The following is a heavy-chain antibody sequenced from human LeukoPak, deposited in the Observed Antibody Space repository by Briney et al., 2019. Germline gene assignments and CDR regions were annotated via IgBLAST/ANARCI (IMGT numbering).Heavy chain of an antibody. Sequence: QPGGSLRLSCAASGFTFSSYAMHWVRQAPGKGLEWVAVISYDGSNKYYADSVKGRFTISRDNSKNTLYLQMNSLRAGDTVVYYCARDQYCSSTSCYTTHRYYYYYYGMDVWGQGTTVTVSS. CDR3: ARDQYCSSTSCYTTHRYYYYYYGMDV. V-gene: IGHV3-30-3*01. CDR2: ISYDGSNK. J-gene: IGHJ6*02. CDR1: GFTFSSYA. D-gene: IGHD2-2*02.